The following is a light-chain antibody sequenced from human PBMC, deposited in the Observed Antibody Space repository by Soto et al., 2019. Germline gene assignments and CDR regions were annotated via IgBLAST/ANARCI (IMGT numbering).Light chain of an antibody. CDR3: QVWDRSSDHV. Sequence: SYELTQPPSVSVAPGKTARITCGGNNIGSKSVHWYQQKPGQAPVTVIYYDSDRPSGIPQRFSGSNSGNTATLTISRVEAGDEADYYCQVWDRSSDHVFGPGTKVTVL. CDR2: YDS. J-gene: IGLJ1*01. CDR1: NIGSKS. V-gene: IGLV3-21*04.